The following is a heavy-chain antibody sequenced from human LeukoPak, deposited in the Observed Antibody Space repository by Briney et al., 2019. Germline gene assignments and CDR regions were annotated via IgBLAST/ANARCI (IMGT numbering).Heavy chain of an antibody. Sequence: GGSLRLSCAASGFTFRSHAMHWVRQAPGKGLEWVAVISYDGSNKYYADSVKGRFAISRDNSKNTLYLQMNSLRAEDTAVYYCARDSLYCSSTSCPIDYWGQGTLVTVSS. D-gene: IGHD2-2*01. CDR1: GFTFRSHA. V-gene: IGHV3-30*09. CDR2: ISYDGSNK. CDR3: ARDSLYCSSTSCPIDY. J-gene: IGHJ4*02.